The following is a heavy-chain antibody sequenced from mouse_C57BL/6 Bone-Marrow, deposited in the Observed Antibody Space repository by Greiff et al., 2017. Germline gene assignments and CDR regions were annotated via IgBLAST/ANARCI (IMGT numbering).Heavy chain of an antibody. D-gene: IGHD1-1*01. CDR1: GFTFSDYY. J-gene: IGHJ3*01. CDR2: ISNGGGST. V-gene: IGHV5-12*01. Sequence: EVMLVESGGGLVQPGGSLKLSCAASGFTFSDYYMYWVRQTPEKRLEWVAYISNGGGSTYYPDTVKGRFTLSRDNAKNTLYLQMSRLKSEDTAMYYCARRDGGFAYWGQGTLVTVSA. CDR3: ARRDGGFAY.